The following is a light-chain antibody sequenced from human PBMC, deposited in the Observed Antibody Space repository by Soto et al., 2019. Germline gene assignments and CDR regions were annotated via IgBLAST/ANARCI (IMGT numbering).Light chain of an antibody. CDR2: DTS. CDR3: QQRRNWVS. Sequence: LTQSPAILSLSPGERATLSCTASQSVDTYIAWYQQRPRQPPRLLIHDTSHRASGVPARFRGSGSGTDFTLTITSLEPEDFAVYFCQQRRNWVSFGPGT. CDR1: QSVDTY. V-gene: IGKV3-11*01. J-gene: IGKJ3*01.